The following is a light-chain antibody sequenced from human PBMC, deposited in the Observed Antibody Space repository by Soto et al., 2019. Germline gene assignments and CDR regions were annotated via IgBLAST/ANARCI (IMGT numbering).Light chain of an antibody. V-gene: IGKV1-9*01. CDR1: QGISSY. Sequence: DIQLTQSPSFLSASVGDRVTITCRASQGISSYLAWYQQKPGKAPKLLIYPASTSQSGVPSRFSGSGSGTEFTLTISSLQPEDFATYYCQQLNSYPLFGPGTKVDIK. CDR3: QQLNSYPL. J-gene: IGKJ3*01. CDR2: PAS.